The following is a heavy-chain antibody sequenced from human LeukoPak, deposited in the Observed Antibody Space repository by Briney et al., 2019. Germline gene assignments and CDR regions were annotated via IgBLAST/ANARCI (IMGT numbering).Heavy chain of an antibody. V-gene: IGHV3-9*01. CDR3: AKAGYHYGVGAFDI. CDR2: ISWKSGSI. CDR1: GFTFDDYA. J-gene: IGHJ3*02. Sequence: GRSLRLSCAASGFTFDDYAMHWVRQAPGKGLEWVSGISWKSGSIGYADSVKGRFTISRDNVKTSLYLKMNSLRAEDTALYYCAKAGYHYGVGAFDIWGQGQWSPSLQ. D-gene: IGHD3-22*01.